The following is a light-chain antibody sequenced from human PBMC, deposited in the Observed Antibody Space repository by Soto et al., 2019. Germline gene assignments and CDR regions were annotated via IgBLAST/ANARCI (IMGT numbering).Light chain of an antibody. CDR2: DAS. V-gene: IGKV1-16*01. CDR1: QDIRKY. CDR3: QQYNSYSWT. J-gene: IGKJ1*01. Sequence: IQMTQSPSSLSASVGDRVTITCQATQDIRKYLNWYQQKPGKAPKLLIYDASSLQGGVSSRFSGSGSGTDFTLTISSLQPDDFATYYCQQYNSYSWTFGQGTKVDIK.